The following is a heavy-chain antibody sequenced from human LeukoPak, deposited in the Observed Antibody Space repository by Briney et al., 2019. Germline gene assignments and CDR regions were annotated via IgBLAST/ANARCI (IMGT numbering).Heavy chain of an antibody. CDR2: INPNSGGT. D-gene: IGHD6-19*01. CDR1: GYTFTGYY. V-gene: IGHV1-2*04. CDR3: ARDLYAVAGTGGFGY. J-gene: IGHJ4*02. Sequence: GSLKISCKGSGYTFTGYYMHWVRQAPGQGLEWMGWINPNSGGTNYAQKFQGWVTMTRDTSISTAYMELSRLRSDDTAVYYCARDLYAVAGTGGFGYWGQGTLVTVSS.